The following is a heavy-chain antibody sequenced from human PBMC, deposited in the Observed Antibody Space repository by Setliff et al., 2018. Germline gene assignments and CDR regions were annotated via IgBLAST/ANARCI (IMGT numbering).Heavy chain of an antibody. Sequence: ASVKVSCKVSGYTLTELSRHWVRQAPGKGLEWMGGFDPEDGETIYAQKFQGRVTMTEDTSTDTAYMELSSLRSEDTAVYYCARGYSYGPIWGDAFDIWGQGTMVTVSS. D-gene: IGHD5-18*01. CDR1: GYTLTELS. CDR3: ARGYSYGPIWGDAFDI. J-gene: IGHJ3*02. CDR2: FDPEDGET. V-gene: IGHV1-24*01.